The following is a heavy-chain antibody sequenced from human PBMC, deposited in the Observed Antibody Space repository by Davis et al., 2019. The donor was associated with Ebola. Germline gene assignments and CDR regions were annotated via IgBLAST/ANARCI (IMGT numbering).Heavy chain of an antibody. J-gene: IGHJ4*02. CDR2: IHYDGSNK. CDR3: AKGSGKNYGRAADY. Sequence: PGGSLRLSCAASGFTFSTYGMHWVRQAPGKGLEWVAFIHYDGSNKYYADSVKGRFTISRDNSKNTLYLQMNSLRTEDTATYYCAKGSGKNYGRAADYWGQGTLVTVSS. CDR1: GFTFSTYG. V-gene: IGHV3-30*02. D-gene: IGHD3-10*01.